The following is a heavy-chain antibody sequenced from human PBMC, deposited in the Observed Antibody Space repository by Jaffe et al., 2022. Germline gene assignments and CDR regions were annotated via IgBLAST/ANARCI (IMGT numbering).Heavy chain of an antibody. D-gene: IGHD4-17*01. CDR2: IYYSGST. CDR1: GGSISSYY. CDR3: ARGGYGDLHP. V-gene: IGHV4-59*01. Sequence: QVQLQESGPGLVKPSETLSLTCTVSGGSISSYYWSWIRQPPGKGLEWIGYIYYSGSTNYNPSLKSRVTISVDTSKNQFSLKLSSVTAADTAVYYCARGGYGDLHPWGQGTLVTVSS. J-gene: IGHJ5*02.